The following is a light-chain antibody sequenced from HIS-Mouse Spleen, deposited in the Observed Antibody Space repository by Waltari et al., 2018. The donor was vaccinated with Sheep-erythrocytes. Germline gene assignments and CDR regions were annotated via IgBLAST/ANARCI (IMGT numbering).Light chain of an antibody. CDR2: DAS. J-gene: IGKJ2*01. CDR1: QSVSSY. CDR3: QQRSNWPPYT. Sequence: EIVLTQSPATLSLSPGERATLSCRASQSVSSYLAWYQQKPGQTPRLLIYDASNRATGIPARFSGIGSGRDFTLTISSLEPEDFAVYYCQQRSNWPPYTFGQGTKLEIK. V-gene: IGKV3-11*02.